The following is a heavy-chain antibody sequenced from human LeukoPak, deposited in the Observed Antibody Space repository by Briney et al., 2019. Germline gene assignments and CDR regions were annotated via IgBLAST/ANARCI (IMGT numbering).Heavy chain of an antibody. CDR3: AKSLGEWELLRHVY. D-gene: IGHD1-26*01. J-gene: IGHJ4*02. Sequence: GGILRLSCAASGFTFSSYAMSWVRQAPGKGLEWVSAISGSGGSKYYADSLKGRFTISRDNSKNTLYLQMNSLRAEDTAVYYCAKSLGEWELLRHVYWGQGTLVTVSS. CDR2: ISGSGGSK. V-gene: IGHV3-23*01. CDR1: GFTFSSYA.